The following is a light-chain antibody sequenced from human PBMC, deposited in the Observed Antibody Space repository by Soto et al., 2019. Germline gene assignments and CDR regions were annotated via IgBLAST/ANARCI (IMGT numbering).Light chain of an antibody. CDR2: APS. CDR1: QAISSR. J-gene: IGKJ4*01. Sequence: DIQMTQSPSSVSASLGDRVTITCRASQAISSRLAWYQQKPGKAPKLLIYAPSSLQSGVPSRFSGSGSGTDCTLTISSLQPEDFANYYCQQANSFPLTFGGGTMVEIK. CDR3: QQANSFPLT. V-gene: IGKV1-12*01.